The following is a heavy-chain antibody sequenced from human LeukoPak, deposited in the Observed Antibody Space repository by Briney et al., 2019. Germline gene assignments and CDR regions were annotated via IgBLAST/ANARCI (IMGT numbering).Heavy chain of an antibody. D-gene: IGHD6-19*01. CDR2: ISASGGST. CDR1: GFTFSSSA. Sequence: GGSLRLSCAASGFTFSSSAMSWVRQVPGKGLEWVSGISASGGSTSYADSVRGRFTISRDNSKNTLYLQMNSLRAEDTAVYYCARDQSQWLWDYWGQGTLVTVSS. CDR3: ARDQSQWLWDY. V-gene: IGHV3-23*01. J-gene: IGHJ4*02.